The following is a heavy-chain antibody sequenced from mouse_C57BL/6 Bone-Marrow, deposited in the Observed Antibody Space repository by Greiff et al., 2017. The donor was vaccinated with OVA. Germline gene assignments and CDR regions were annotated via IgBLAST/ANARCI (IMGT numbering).Heavy chain of an antibody. CDR3: ARGGYGSSLWYFDV. CDR2: INPNYGTT. D-gene: IGHD1-1*01. Sequence: SGPELVKPGASVKISCKASGYSFTDYNMNWVKQSNGKSLEWIGVINPNYGTTSYNQKFKGKATLTVDQSSSTAYMQLNSLTSEDSAVYYCARGGYGSSLWYFDVWGTGTTVTVSS. V-gene: IGHV1-39*01. J-gene: IGHJ1*03. CDR1: GYSFTDYN.